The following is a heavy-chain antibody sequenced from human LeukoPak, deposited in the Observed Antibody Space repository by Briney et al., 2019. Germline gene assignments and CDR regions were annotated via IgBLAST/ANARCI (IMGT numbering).Heavy chain of an antibody. CDR3: ATVPYGSGTFLDY. Sequence: ASVKVSCKASGYTFTSYGISWVRHALGQGLEWMGWISAYNGNTNYAQKFQGRVTMTEDTSTDTAYMELSSLRSEDTAVYYCATVPYGSGTFLDYWGQGTLVTVSS. V-gene: IGHV1-18*01. CDR1: GYTFTSYG. J-gene: IGHJ4*02. D-gene: IGHD3-10*01. CDR2: ISAYNGNT.